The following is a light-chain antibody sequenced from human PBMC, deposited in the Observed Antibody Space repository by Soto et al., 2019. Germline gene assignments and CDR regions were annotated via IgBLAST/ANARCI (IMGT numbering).Light chain of an antibody. J-gene: IGKJ2*01. V-gene: IGKV3-20*01. CDR3: QQYGSSPPFT. Sequence: EIVLTQSPDTLSLSPGESATLSCRASQTFSNTYLAWYQHKPGQAPRLLIYGASSRAPGIPDRVSGSGSGTDFTLTISRVEPEDFAVYYCQQYGSSPPFTFGQGTKLEIK. CDR1: QTFSNTY. CDR2: GAS.